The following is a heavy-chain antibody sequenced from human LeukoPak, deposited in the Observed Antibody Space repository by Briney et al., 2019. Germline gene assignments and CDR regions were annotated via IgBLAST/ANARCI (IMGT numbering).Heavy chain of an antibody. V-gene: IGHV4-59*01. Sequence: PSETLSLTCTVSGGPISSYYWSWIRQPPGKGLKWIGYIYYSGSTNYNPSLKSRVTISVDTSKNQFSLKLSSVTAADTAVYYCARALGVYCSGGSCPDYYYYYMDVWGKGTTVTVSS. CDR2: IYYSGST. CDR3: ARALGVYCSGGSCPDYYYYYMDV. J-gene: IGHJ6*03. D-gene: IGHD2-15*01. CDR1: GGPISSYY.